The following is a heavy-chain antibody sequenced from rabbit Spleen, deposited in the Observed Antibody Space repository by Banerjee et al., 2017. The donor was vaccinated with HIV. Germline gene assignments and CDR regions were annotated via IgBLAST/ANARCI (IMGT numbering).Heavy chain of an antibody. CDR2: IDTGSRDFT. Sequence: QSSEESGGDLVKPGASLTLTCTASGFDLSNYYYMCWVRQAPGKGLEWIACIDTGSRDFTYYASWAKGRFTISKTSSTTVTLQMTSLTAADTATYFCARDTSSSFSSYGMDLWGPGTLVTVS. J-gene: IGHJ6*01. V-gene: IGHV1S40*01. CDR3: ARDTSSSFSSYGMDL. CDR1: GFDLSNYYY. D-gene: IGHD1-1*01.